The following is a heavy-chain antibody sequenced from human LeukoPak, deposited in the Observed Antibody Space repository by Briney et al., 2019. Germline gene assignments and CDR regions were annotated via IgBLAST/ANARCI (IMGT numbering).Heavy chain of an antibody. CDR3: ARGPSITMVRGVKFGWFDP. CDR1: GYTFTSYD. J-gene: IGHJ5*02. D-gene: IGHD3-10*01. V-gene: IGHV1-8*01. CDR2: MNPNSGNT. Sequence: ASVKVSCKASGYTFTSYDINWVRQATGQGLEWMGWMNPNSGNTGYAQKFQGRVTMTRNASISTAYMELSSLRFEDTAVYYCARGPSITMVRGVKFGWFDPWGQGTLVTVSS.